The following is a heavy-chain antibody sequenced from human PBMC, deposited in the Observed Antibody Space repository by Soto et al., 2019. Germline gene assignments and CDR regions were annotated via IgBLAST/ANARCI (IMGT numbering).Heavy chain of an antibody. CDR1: GGTFSSYA. V-gene: IGHV1-69*12. J-gene: IGHJ6*02. CDR3: ARHPGRLYYYYGRVV. CDR2: IIPIFGTA. D-gene: IGHD2-15*01. Sequence: QVQLVQSGAEVKKPGSSVKVSCKASGGTFSSYAISWVRQAPGQGLEWMGGIIPIFGTADYAQKFQGRVTSNADESTSTAYIELSRLRSEDTAVYYCARHPGRLYYYYGRVVWGQGTTVTVSS.